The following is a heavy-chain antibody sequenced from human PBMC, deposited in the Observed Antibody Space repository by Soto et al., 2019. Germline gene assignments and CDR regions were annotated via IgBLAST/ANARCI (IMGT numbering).Heavy chain of an antibody. CDR2: IMPIFRAP. J-gene: IGHJ6*02. CDR3: ASWLKGPDIGNYYYGMDV. D-gene: IGHD2-15*01. V-gene: IGHV1-69*12. CDR1: GGAFSDYA. Sequence: QVQLVQSGAEVKKPGSSVKVSCKASGGAFSDYAFSWVRQAPGQGLEWLGGIMPIFRAPDYAQKFQGRVTITAXEXTXTXXMERNSLRSEDTAVYYCASWLKGPDIGNYYYGMDVWGQGTTVTVS.